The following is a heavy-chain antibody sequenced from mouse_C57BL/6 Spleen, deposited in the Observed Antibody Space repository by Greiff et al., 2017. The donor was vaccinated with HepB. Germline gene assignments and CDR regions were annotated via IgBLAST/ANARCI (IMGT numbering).Heavy chain of an antibody. V-gene: IGHV1-82*01. J-gene: IGHJ2*01. D-gene: IGHD1-1*01. CDR3: AIYGSSSLFDY. CDR2: IYPGDGDT. Sequence: VQLQQSGPELVKPGASVKISCKASGYAFSSSWMNWVKQRPGKGLEWIGRIYPGDGDTNYNGKFKGKATLTADKSSSTAYMQLSSLTSEDSAVYFCAIYGSSSLFDYWGQGTTLTVSS. CDR1: GYAFSSSW.